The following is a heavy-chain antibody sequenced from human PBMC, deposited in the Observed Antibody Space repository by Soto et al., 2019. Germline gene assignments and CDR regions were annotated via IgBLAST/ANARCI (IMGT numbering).Heavy chain of an antibody. CDR1: GFTVSSNY. V-gene: IGHV3-53*04. J-gene: IGHJ4*02. CDR3: ARVRIAARPRDFFRVFDY. CDR2: IYSGGST. Sequence: EVQLVESGGGLVQPGGSLRLSCAASGFTVSSNYMSWVRQAPGKGLEWVSVIYSGGSTYYADSVKGRFTISRHNSKNTLYLQMNSLRAEDTAVYYCARVRIAARPRDFFRVFDYWGQGTLVTVSS. D-gene: IGHD6-6*01.